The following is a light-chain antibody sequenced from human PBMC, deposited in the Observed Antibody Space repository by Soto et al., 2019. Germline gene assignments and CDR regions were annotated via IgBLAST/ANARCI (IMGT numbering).Light chain of an antibody. V-gene: IGLV2-23*01. CDR2: EAS. CDR1: NSDVGSHNF. CDR3: CSLTNGATWV. J-gene: IGLJ3*02. Sequence: QSALTQPASVSGSPGQSITISCTGTNSDVGSHNFVSWYQQYPGKAPKLLIYEASKRPSGLSNRFSGSKSGNTASLTISRLQAEDEADYYCCSLTNGATWVFGGGTKVTVL.